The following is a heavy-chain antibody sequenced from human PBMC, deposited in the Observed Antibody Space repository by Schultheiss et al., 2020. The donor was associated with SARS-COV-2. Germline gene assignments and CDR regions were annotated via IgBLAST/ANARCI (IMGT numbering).Heavy chain of an antibody. CDR2: ISSSSSYI. J-gene: IGHJ4*02. CDR3: AKEGSSSPGDAHSDS. Sequence: GGSLRLSCAASGFTFSSYSMNWVRQAPGKGLEWVSSISSSSSYIYYADSVKGRFTISRDNSKNTLYLHMNTLRAEDTAVYYCAKEGSSSPGDAHSDSWGQGTLVTVSS. D-gene: IGHD2-2*01. CDR1: GFTFSSYS. V-gene: IGHV3-21*04.